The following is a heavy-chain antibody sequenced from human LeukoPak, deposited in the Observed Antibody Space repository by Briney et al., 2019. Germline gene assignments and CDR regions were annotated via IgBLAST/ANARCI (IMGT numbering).Heavy chain of an antibody. D-gene: IGHD3-10*01. J-gene: IGHJ4*02. CDR2: TSSDLNVK. CDR3: AREGYYGSGSPPSLYFDY. V-gene: IGHV3-30-3*01. CDR1: GFTFRNYV. Sequence: GGSLRLSCAASGFTFRNYVIHWVRQAPGKGLEWVAVTSSDLNVKLYTDSVKGRFTISRDNSRSTLYLQMNSLRPEDTAIYYCAREGYYGSGSPPSLYFDYWGQGTLVTVSS.